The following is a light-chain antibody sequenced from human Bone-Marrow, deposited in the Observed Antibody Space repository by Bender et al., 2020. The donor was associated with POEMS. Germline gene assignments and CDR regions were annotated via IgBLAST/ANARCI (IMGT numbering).Light chain of an antibody. CDR1: NIGSKS. CDR3: QLWDSTSDRVV. J-gene: IGLJ2*01. CDR2: DDS. V-gene: IGLV3-21*03. Sequence: SSVLTQPPSVSVAPGKTARITCGGDNIGSKSVNWYQQKAGQAPVLVVYDDSDRPSGIPERFSGSNSGNTATLTISRVEAGDEADYYCQLWDSTSDRVVFGGGTKLTVL.